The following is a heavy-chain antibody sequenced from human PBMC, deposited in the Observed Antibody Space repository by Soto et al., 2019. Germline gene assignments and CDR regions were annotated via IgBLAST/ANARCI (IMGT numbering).Heavy chain of an antibody. CDR2: IYYSGST. CDR3: ARALYDSSGYGYYYYYGMDV. CDR1: GGSISNYY. D-gene: IGHD3-22*01. Sequence: SETLSLTCTVSGGSISNYYWSWIRQPPGKGLEWIGYIYYSGSTNYNPSLKSRVTISVDTSKNQFSLKLSSVTAADTAVYYCARALYDSSGYGYYYYYGMDVWGQGTTVTVSS. J-gene: IGHJ6*02. V-gene: IGHV4-59*01.